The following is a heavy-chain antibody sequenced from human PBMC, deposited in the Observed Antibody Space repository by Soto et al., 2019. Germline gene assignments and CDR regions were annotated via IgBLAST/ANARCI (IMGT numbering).Heavy chain of an antibody. CDR2: IIPMYGPA. J-gene: IGHJ5*02. D-gene: IGHD3-10*01. V-gene: IGHV1-69*01. CDR3: ARVTSMVRGVIDNWFGP. CDR1: GGTFSSYA. Sequence: QVPLVQSGAEVKKPGSSVTVSCKASGGTFSSYAIHWVRQAPGQGLEWMGGIIPMYGPAKYAQRFQGRVTITADESTTTVYMELTSLTSQATAVYYCARVTSMVRGVIDNWFGPWGHGTLVTVSS.